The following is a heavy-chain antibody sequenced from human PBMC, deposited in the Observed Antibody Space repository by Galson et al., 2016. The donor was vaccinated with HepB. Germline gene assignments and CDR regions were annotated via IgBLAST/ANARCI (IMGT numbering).Heavy chain of an antibody. J-gene: IGHJ3*02. D-gene: IGHD2-2*02. CDR1: GFPLRSYA. CDR2: TSASGGNT. CDR3: AKDIPPRGHDAFDI. V-gene: IGHV3-23*01. Sequence: SLRLSCAASGFPLRSYAMSWVRQAPGKGLEWVSATSASGGNTYYADSVMGRFTISRDNSKNTLYLQMNGLRAEDTAIYYCAKDIPPRGHDAFDIWGRGTMVTVSS.